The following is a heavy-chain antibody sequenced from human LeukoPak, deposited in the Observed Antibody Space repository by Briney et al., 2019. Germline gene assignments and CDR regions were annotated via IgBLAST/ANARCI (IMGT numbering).Heavy chain of an antibody. CDR1: GFTFNSYG. D-gene: IGHD5-18*01. V-gene: IGHV3-33*01. Sequence: PGRALRLSCAASGFTFNSYGMHWVRQAPGKGLEWVAVIWYDGSNKYYADSVKGRFTISRDNSKNTLYLQMNSLRAEDTAVYYCAGAEQLWIEYFQHWGQGTLVTVSS. CDR3: AGAEQLWIEYFQH. CDR2: IWYDGSNK. J-gene: IGHJ1*01.